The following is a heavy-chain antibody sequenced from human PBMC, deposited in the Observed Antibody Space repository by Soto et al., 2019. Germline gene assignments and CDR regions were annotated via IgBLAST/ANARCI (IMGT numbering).Heavy chain of an antibody. J-gene: IGHJ4*02. Sequence: QVQLVESGGGVVQPGRSLRLSCAASGFTFSSYGMHWVRQAPGKGLEWEAVISYDGSNKYYADSVKGRFTISRDNSKNTLYLQMNSLSAEDTAVYYCAKDRIGGYSYGFDYWGQGTLFTVSS. CDR3: AKDRIGGYSYGFDY. V-gene: IGHV3-30*18. CDR1: GFTFSSYG. CDR2: ISYDGSNK. D-gene: IGHD5-18*01.